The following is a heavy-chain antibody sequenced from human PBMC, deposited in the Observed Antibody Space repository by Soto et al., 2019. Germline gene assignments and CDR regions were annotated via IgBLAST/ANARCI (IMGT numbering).Heavy chain of an antibody. Sequence: EVQLVESGGDLVQPGESLRVSCAASGFTFSNYDMNWVRQAPGKGLEWVSYISSSSGTIYYADSVKGRFTTSRDNAKNSLYPRRHSLRAEDTAVYYCARGPTCIEGYCSSGSWHDYWGQGTLVTVSS. V-gene: IGHV3-48*01. D-gene: IGHD2-15*01. CDR1: GFTFSNYD. CDR2: ISSSSGTI. J-gene: IGHJ4*02. CDR3: ARGPTCIEGYCSSGSWHDY.